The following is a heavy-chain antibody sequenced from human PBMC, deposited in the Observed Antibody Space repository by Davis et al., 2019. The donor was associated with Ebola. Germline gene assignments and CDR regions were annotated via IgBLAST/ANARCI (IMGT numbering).Heavy chain of an antibody. CDR1: GGTFSRHG. Sequence: ASVKVSCKATGGTFSRHGISWVRQAPGQGLEWMGWISAYNGNTNYAQKLQGRVTMTTDTSTSTAYMELSSLRSEDTAVYYCARADFWSGYRNWFDPWGQGTLVTVSS. J-gene: IGHJ5*02. CDR3: ARADFWSGYRNWFDP. D-gene: IGHD3-3*01. V-gene: IGHV1-18*01. CDR2: ISAYNGNT.